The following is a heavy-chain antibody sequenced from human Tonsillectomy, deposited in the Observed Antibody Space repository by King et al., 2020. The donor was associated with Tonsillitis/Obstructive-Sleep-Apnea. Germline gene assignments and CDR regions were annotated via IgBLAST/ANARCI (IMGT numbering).Heavy chain of an antibody. V-gene: IGHV4-34*01. CDR1: GGSFSGYY. CDR2: INHSGST. CDR3: ARGDIIVVPAAMVYYYYMDV. D-gene: IGHD2-2*01. Sequence: VQLQQWGAGLLKPSETLSLTCAVYGGSFSGYYWSWLRQPPGKGLQWIGEINHSGSTNYNPSLKSRVTISVDTSKNQFSLKLSSVTAADTAVYYCARGDIIVVPAAMVYYYYMDVWGKGTTVTVSS. J-gene: IGHJ6*03.